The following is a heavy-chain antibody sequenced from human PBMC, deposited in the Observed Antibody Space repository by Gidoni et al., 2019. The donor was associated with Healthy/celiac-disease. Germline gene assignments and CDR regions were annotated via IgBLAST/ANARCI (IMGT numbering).Heavy chain of an antibody. CDR1: GGSISSSSYY. CDR3: ARHEVSVARAFDI. CDR2: IYYSGST. J-gene: IGHJ3*02. Sequence: QLQLQESGPGLVKPSETLSLTCTVSGGSISSSSYYWGWIRQPPGKGLEWIGSIYYSGSTYYNPSLKSRVTISVDTSKNQFSLKLSSVTAADTAVYYCARHEVSVARAFDIWGQGTMVTVSS. D-gene: IGHD3-10*01. V-gene: IGHV4-39*01.